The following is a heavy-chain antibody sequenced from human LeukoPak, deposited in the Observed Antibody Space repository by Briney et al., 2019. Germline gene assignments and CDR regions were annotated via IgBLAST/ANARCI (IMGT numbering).Heavy chain of an antibody. Sequence: PGGSLRLSCAASGFTFSSYSMNWVRQAPGKGLEWLSSISGSGTFIYYADSVRGRFTISRDSARNSLYLQMNSLRDEDTAVYFCARDDGLGYWGQGTLVTVSS. D-gene: IGHD3-16*01. CDR2: ISGSGTFI. J-gene: IGHJ4*02. CDR1: GFTFSSYS. V-gene: IGHV3-48*02. CDR3: ARDDGLGY.